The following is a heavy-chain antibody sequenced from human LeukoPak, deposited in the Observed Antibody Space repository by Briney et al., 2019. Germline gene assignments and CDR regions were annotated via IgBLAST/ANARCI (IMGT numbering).Heavy chain of an antibody. CDR2: ISSSSSYI. J-gene: IGHJ4*02. Sequence: GGSLRLPCAASGFTFSSYSMNWVRQAPGKGLEWVSSISSSSSYIYYADSVKGRFTISRDNAKNSLYLQMNSLRAEDTAIYYCARGNYYGSGVDYWGQGTLVTVSS. CDR1: GFTFSSYS. CDR3: ARGNYYGSGVDY. D-gene: IGHD3-10*01. V-gene: IGHV3-21*01.